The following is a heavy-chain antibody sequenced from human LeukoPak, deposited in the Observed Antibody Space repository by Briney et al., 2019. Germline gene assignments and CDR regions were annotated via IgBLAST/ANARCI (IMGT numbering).Heavy chain of an antibody. CDR2: ISGSGGST. CDR3: SGGERVGY. J-gene: IGHJ4*01. CDR1: GFTVSSNY. D-gene: IGHD3-16*01. Sequence: PGGSLRLSCAASGFTVSSNYMSWVRQAPGKGLEWGSTISGSGGSTYYADSVKGRFTISRDNSKNTLYLQVNSLKAEDTALYYCSGGERVGYLGQGTLVTVSS. V-gene: IGHV3-23*01.